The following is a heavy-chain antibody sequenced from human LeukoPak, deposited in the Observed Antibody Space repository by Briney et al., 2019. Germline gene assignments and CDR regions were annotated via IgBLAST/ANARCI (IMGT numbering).Heavy chain of an antibody. V-gene: IGHV4-38-2*01. CDR2: IYHSGST. D-gene: IGHD6-6*01. CDR3: ATLGYSSSSEVD. J-gene: IGHJ4*02. CDR1: GYSIRSGYY. Sequence: PSETLSLTCDVSGYSIRSGYYWGWIRQPPGKGLEWIESIYHSGSTYYNPSLKSRVTVSVDTSKNQFSLKVNSVTAADTAVYYCATLGYSSSSEVDWGQGTLVTVSS.